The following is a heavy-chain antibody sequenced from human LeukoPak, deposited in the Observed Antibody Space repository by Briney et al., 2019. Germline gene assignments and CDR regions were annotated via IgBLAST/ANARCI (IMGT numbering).Heavy chain of an antibody. Sequence: ASVRVSCKASGYTFTGYYMHWVRQAPGQGLEWMGWINPNSGGTNYAQKFQGRVTMTRDTSISTAYMELSRLRSDDTAVYYCARDRSRFLGLCYFDYWGQGTLVTVSS. CDR1: GYTFTGYY. CDR3: ARDRSRFLGLCYFDY. CDR2: INPNSGGT. V-gene: IGHV1-2*02. D-gene: IGHD3-16*01. J-gene: IGHJ4*02.